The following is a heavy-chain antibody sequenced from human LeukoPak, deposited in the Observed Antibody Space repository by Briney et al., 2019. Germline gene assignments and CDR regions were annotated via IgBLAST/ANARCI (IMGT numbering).Heavy chain of an antibody. D-gene: IGHD6-19*01. Sequence: GGSLRLSCAVSGFTFSNYAMSWVRQAPGKGLEWVSGITGSGGSTYYADSVKGRFTISRDNSKNTLYLQMNSLRAEDTAVYYCSGGGWSTDAFDIWGQGTMVTVSS. V-gene: IGHV3-23*01. CDR2: ITGSGGST. J-gene: IGHJ3*02. CDR3: SGGGWSTDAFDI. CDR1: GFTFSNYA.